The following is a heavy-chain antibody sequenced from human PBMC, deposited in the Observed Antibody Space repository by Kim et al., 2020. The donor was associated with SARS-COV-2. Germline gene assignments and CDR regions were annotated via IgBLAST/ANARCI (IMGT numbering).Heavy chain of an antibody. V-gene: IGHV3-49*02. CDR3: TRERYYDSSGYPHAFDI. Sequence: VKGRFTISRDDSKSIAYLQMNSLKTEDTAVYYCTRERYYDSSGYPHAFDIWGQGTMVTVSS. D-gene: IGHD3-22*01. J-gene: IGHJ3*02.